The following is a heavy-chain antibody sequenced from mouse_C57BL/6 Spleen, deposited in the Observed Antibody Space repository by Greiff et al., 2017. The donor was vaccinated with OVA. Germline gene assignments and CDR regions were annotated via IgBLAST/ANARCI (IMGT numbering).Heavy chain of an antibody. Sequence: VQLQQPGAELVRPGSSVKLSCTASGYTFTSYWMDWVKQRPGQGLEWIGTISPSDSETHYNQKFKDKATLTVDNSSSTAYMQLSSLTSEDSAVYYCAREPYDGYRYWYFDVWGTGTTVTVSS. V-gene: IGHV1-61*01. CDR3: AREPYDGYRYWYFDV. J-gene: IGHJ1*03. CDR2: ISPSDSET. D-gene: IGHD2-3*01. CDR1: GYTFTSYW.